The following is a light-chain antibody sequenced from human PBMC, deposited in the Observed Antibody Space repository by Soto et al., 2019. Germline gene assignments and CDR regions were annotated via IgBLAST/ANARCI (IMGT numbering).Light chain of an antibody. CDR2: DVS. J-gene: IGLJ2*01. CDR3: SSYTSGSTRVV. V-gene: IGLV2-14*03. CDR1: SSDVGGYNY. Sequence: QSALTQPASVSGSPGQSITISCTGTSSDVGGYNYVSWYQQHPGKAPKVMIYDVSKRPSGISNRFSGSKSGNTASLTISGLQVEDGAYYYCSSYTSGSTRVVFGGGTKLTVL.